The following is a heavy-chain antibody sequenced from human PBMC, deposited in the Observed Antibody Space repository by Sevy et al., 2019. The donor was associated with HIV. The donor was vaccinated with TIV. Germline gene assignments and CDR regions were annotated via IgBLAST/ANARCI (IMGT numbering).Heavy chain of an antibody. CDR2: IYHSGSS. D-gene: IGHD3-9*01. CDR1: GGSISSGDYS. CDR3: ARVPLYDILTGYYSWFDP. Sequence: SETLSLTCAASGGSISSGDYSWSWIRQPPGKGLEWIGYIYHSGSSDYNPSLKSRVTISVDRSKDQFSLKLSSVTAADTAVYYCARVPLYDILTGYYSWFDPWGQGILVTVSS. J-gene: IGHJ5*02. V-gene: IGHV4-30-2*01.